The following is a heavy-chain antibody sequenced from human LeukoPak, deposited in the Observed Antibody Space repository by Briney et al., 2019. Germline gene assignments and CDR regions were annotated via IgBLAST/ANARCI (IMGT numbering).Heavy chain of an antibody. CDR2: INPNSGGT. Sequence: ASVKVSCKASGYTFTGYYMHWVRQAPGQGLEWMGWINPNSGGTNYAQKFQGRVTMTRDTSISTAYMELSRLRSDDTAVYYCARDLPCSSTSCSSLWGQGTMVTVSS. V-gene: IGHV1-2*02. CDR1: GYTFTGYY. D-gene: IGHD2-2*01. CDR3: ARDLPCSSTSCSSL. J-gene: IGHJ3*01.